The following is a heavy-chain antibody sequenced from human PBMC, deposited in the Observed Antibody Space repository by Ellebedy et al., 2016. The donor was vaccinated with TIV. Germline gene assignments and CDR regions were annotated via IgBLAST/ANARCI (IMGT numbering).Heavy chain of an antibody. J-gene: IGHJ6*02. CDR2: ISSTGSTM. CDR3: ARLGSGQTSGDPEYYYYYGMDV. D-gene: IGHD2-15*01. V-gene: IGHV3-48*03. Sequence: GESLKISCAASGFNFRTYEMNWVRQAPGKGLEWVSYISSTGSTMYYADSVKGRFTISRDNAKNSLFLQMNSLRAEDTAVYYCARLGSGQTSGDPEYYYYYGMDVWGQGTTVTVSS. CDR1: GFNFRTYE.